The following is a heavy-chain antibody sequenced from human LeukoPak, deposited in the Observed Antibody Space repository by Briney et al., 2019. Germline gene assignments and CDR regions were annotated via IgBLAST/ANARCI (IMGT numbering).Heavy chain of an antibody. J-gene: IGHJ4*02. V-gene: IGHV4-31*03. D-gene: IGHD5-18*01. Sequence: PSETLSLTCTVSGDSISSSSYYWSWIRQHPGKGLEWIGYIYYSGSTYYNPSLKSRVTISVDTSKNQFSLKLSSVTAADTAVYYCARVSNTDTAMDPLDYWGQGTLVTVSS. CDR2: IYYSGST. CDR1: GDSISSSSYY. CDR3: ARVSNTDTAMDPLDY.